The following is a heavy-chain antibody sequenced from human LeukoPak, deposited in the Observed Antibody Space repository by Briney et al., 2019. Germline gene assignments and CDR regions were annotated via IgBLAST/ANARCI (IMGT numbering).Heavy chain of an antibody. CDR1: GGSFSGYY. V-gene: IGHV4-34*01. Sequence: PSETLSLTCAVYGGSFSGYYWSWIRQPPGKGLEWIGEINHSGSTNYNPSLKSRVTISVDTSKNQFSLKLSSVTAADTAVYYCARHKHSSGYYYSFDIWGQGTLVTVSS. CDR3: ARHKHSSGYYYSFDI. CDR2: INHSGST. J-gene: IGHJ3*02. D-gene: IGHD3-22*01.